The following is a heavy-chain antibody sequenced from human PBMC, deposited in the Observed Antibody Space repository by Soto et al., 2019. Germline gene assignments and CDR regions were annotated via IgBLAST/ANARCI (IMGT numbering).Heavy chain of an antibody. D-gene: IGHD3-10*01. V-gene: IGHV4-39*01. J-gene: IGHJ5*02. CDR2: IYYSGST. CDR3: ARRLLWFGEFHRNWFDP. CDR1: GGSISSSSYY. Sequence: SETLSLTCTVSGGSISSSSYYWGWIRQPPGKGLEWIGSIYYSGSTYYNPSLKSRVTISVDTSKNQFSLKLSSVTAADTAVYYCARRLLWFGEFHRNWFDPWGQGTLVTVSS.